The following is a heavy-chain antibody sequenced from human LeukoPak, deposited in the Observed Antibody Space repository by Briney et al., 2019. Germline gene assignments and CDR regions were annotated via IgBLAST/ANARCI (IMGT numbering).Heavy chain of an antibody. V-gene: IGHV4-30-2*01. CDR3: AREGVVPATGFDY. J-gene: IGHJ4*02. CDR2: IYHSGST. D-gene: IGHD2-2*01. CDR1: GGSISSGGYY. Sequence: SETLSLTCTVSGGSISSGGYYWSWIRQPPGKGLEWIGYIYHSGSTYYNPSLRSRATISIDRSKNQLSLKLSSVTAADTAVYSCAREGVVPATGFDYWGQGTLVTVSS.